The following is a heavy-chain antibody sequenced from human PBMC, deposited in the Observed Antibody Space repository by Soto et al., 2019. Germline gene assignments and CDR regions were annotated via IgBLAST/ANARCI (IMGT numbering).Heavy chain of an antibody. CDR1: GFTFSSYE. D-gene: IGHD3-16*02. CDR3: ASSYDYVWGSYRYTDAFDI. CDR2: ISSSGSTI. J-gene: IGHJ3*02. Sequence: GGSLRLSCAASGFTFSSYEMNWVRQAPGKGLEWVSYISSSGSTIYYADSVKGRFTISRDNAKNSLYLQMNSLRAEDTAVYYCASSYDYVWGSYRYTDAFDIWGQGTMVTVSS. V-gene: IGHV3-48*03.